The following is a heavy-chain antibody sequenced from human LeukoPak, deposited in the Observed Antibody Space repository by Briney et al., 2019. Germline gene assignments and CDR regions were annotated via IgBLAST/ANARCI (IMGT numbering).Heavy chain of an antibody. D-gene: IGHD3-10*01. J-gene: IGHJ5*02. CDR2: IFYSGST. CDR3: ARGGYYGSGNDFRFDP. Sequence: SETLSLTCTVSGGSISTSNYYWGWIRQPPGKGLEWIGNIFYSGSTYYSPSLKSRVTISLDTSRNQFSLKLSSVTAADTAVYYCARGGYYGSGNDFRFDPWGQGTLVTVSS. V-gene: IGHV4-39*07. CDR1: GGSISTSNYY.